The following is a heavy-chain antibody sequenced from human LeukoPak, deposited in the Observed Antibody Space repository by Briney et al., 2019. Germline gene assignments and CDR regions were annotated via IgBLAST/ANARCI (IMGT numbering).Heavy chain of an antibody. CDR3: ARTIGYCSGGSCYSDDNWFDP. Sequence: SETLSLTCTVSGGSISSYYWSWIRQPPGKGLEWIGYIYYSGSTNYNPSLKSRVTISVDTSKNQFSLKLSSVTAADTAVYYCARTIGYCSGGSCYSDDNWFDPWGQGTLVTVSS. CDR1: GGSISSYY. J-gene: IGHJ5*02. D-gene: IGHD2-15*01. CDR2: IYYSGST. V-gene: IGHV4-59*01.